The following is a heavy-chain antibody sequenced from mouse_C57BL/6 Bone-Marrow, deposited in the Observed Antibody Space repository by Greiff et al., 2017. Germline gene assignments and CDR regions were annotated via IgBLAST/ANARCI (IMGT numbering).Heavy chain of an antibody. CDR2: IDPSDSYT. CDR1: GYTFTSYW. D-gene: IGHD3-2*01. V-gene: IGHV1-69*01. Sequence: QVQLQQSGAELVMPGASVKLSCKASGYTFTSYWMHWVKQRPGQGLEWMGEIDPSDSYTNYNKKFKGKSTLTVDKSSSTAYMQLSSLTSEDSAVYYCAVDRGYAMVYWGQGTSVTVSS. CDR3: AVDRGYAMVY. J-gene: IGHJ4*01.